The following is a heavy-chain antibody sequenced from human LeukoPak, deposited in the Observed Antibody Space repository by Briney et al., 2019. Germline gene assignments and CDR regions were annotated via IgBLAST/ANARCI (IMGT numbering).Heavy chain of an antibody. J-gene: IGHJ5*02. CDR2: INHSGST. D-gene: IGHD3-10*01. CDR3: ARRPYYYGSGSFDP. Sequence: SETLSLTCAVYGGSFSGYYWSWIRQPPGKGLEWIGEINHSGSTNYNPSLKSRVTISVDTSKNQSSLKLSSVTAADTAVYYCARRPYYYGSGSFDPWGQGALVTVSS. CDR1: GGSFSGYY. V-gene: IGHV4-34*01.